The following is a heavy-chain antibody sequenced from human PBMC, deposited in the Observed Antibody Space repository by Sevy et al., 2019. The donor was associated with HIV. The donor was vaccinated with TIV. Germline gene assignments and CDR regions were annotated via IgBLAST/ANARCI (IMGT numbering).Heavy chain of an antibody. CDR3: ARSLGSSSWYLTRFDP. J-gene: IGHJ5*02. CDR1: GGSVSSGSYY. Sequence: SETLSLTCTVSGGSVSSGSYYWSWIRQPPGKGLEWIGYIYYSGSTNYNPSLKSRVTISVDTSKNQFSLKLSSVTAADTAMYYCARSLGSSSWYLTRFDPWGQGTLVTVSS. D-gene: IGHD6-13*01. CDR2: IYYSGST. V-gene: IGHV4-61*01.